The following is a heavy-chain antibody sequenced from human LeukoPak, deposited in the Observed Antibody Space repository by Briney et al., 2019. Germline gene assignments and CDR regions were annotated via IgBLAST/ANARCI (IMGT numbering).Heavy chain of an antibody. Sequence: PSETLPLTCTVSGGSITSSTYNWGWIRQPPGKGLEWIGSIYHTGSTFYHPSPKSRVTISINTSKNQFSLNLSSVTAADTAVYYCASQPYYDSSGYYFYWGQGTLVTVSS. D-gene: IGHD3-22*01. CDR2: IYHTGST. CDR3: ASQPYYDSSGYYFY. CDR1: GGSITSSTYN. V-gene: IGHV4-39*01. J-gene: IGHJ4*02.